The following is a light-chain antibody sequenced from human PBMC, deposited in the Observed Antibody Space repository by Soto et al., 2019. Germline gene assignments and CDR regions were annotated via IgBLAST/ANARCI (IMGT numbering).Light chain of an antibody. Sequence: DIVMTQSPDSLAVSLGERATINCKSSQSVLYSSNNKNYLAWYQQRPGQPPKLLIYWASTRESGVPDRFSGSGSGTDFTLTITSLQAEDVAFYYCQQSESTPPTFGQGTKLEIK. J-gene: IGKJ2*01. CDR2: WAS. V-gene: IGKV4-1*01. CDR3: QQSESTPPT. CDR1: QSVLYSSNNKNY.